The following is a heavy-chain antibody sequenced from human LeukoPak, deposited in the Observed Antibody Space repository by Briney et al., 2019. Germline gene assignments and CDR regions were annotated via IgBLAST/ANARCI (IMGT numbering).Heavy chain of an antibody. D-gene: IGHD6-13*01. J-gene: IGHJ6*03. CDR1: GFTFSSYW. CDR3: AREMYSSSWYPNYYYYMDV. V-gene: IGHV3-7*01. CDR2: IKQDGSEK. Sequence: GGSLRLSCAASGFTFSSYWMSWVRQAPGKGLEWVANIKQDGSEKYYVDSVKGRFTISRDNAKNSLYLQMNSLRAEDTAVYYCAREMYSSSWYPNYYYYMDVWGKGTTVTVSS.